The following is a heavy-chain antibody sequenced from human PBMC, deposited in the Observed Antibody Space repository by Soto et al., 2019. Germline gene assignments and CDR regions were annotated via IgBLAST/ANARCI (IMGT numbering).Heavy chain of an antibody. D-gene: IGHD6-19*01. J-gene: IGHJ4*02. CDR3: ARDRSSGWPGSFDS. CDR1: GFTFSSYW. CDR2: INQHGSEK. Sequence: GGSLRLSCTLSGFTFSSYWMSWVRQAPGKGLEWVANINQHGSEKNYVDSVEGRFAISRDNAKNSLYLQMKSLRAEDTAVYYCARDRSSGWPGSFDSWGKGTLVTVSS. V-gene: IGHV3-7*03.